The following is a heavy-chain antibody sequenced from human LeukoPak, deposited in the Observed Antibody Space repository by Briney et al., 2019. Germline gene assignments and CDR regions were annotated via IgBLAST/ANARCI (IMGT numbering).Heavy chain of an antibody. CDR3: ARDSTVTTFRGCVDP. J-gene: IGHJ5*02. CDR1: GYTFTNYY. Sequence: ASVKVSXKASGYTFTNYYVHWVRQAPGQGLEWMGVINPSGGSTNYAQKFQGRVTMTRDTSTSTVYMELSSLRSEDTAVYYCARDSTVTTFRGCVDPWGQGTLVTVSS. D-gene: IGHD4-17*01. CDR2: INPSGGST. V-gene: IGHV1-46*01.